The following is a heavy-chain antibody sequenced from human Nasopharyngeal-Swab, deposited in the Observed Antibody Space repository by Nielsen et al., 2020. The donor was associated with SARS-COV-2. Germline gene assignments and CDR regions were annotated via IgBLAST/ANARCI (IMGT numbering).Heavy chain of an antibody. CDR2: IYHSWST. Sequence: LSLTCAVSGGSISSGGYSWSWIRQPPGKGLEWIGYIYHSWSTYYNPSLKSRVTISVDRSKNQFSLKLSSVTAADTAVYYCARGTTFQDAFDIWGQGTMVTVSS. V-gene: IGHV4-30-2*01. CDR1: GGSISSGGYS. J-gene: IGHJ3*02. CDR3: ARGTTFQDAFDI. D-gene: IGHD1/OR15-1a*01.